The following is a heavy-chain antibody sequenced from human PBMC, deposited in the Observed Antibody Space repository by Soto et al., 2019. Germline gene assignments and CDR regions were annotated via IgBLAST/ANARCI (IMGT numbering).Heavy chain of an antibody. CDR1: GGSISSGDYY. J-gene: IGHJ6*02. CDR2: IYYSGST. D-gene: IGHD2-2*01. CDR3: ARDTTSHSGYYYFGMDV. Sequence: SETLSLTCTVSGGSISSGDYYWSWIRQPPGKGLEWIGYIYYSGSTYYNPSLKSRVTISVDTSKNQFSLKLSSVTAADTAVYYCARDTTSHSGYYYFGMDVWGQGTTVTVSS. V-gene: IGHV4-30-4*01.